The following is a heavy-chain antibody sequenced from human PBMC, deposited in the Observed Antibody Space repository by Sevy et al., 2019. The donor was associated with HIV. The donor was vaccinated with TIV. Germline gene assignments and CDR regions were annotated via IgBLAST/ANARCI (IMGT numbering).Heavy chain of an antibody. CDR1: GFTFSNYA. J-gene: IGHJ4*02. CDR2: ISVSGDFT. D-gene: IGHD3-10*01. CDR3: AIKITMLRGDQGPFDY. V-gene: IGHV3-23*01. Sequence: GGSLRLSCADSGFTFSNYAMAWVRQAPGKGLEWVSAISVSGDFTYYADSVRGRFTVSRDKSKNTLFLQMNSLRAEDTAVYYCAIKITMLRGDQGPFDYWGQGTLVTVSS.